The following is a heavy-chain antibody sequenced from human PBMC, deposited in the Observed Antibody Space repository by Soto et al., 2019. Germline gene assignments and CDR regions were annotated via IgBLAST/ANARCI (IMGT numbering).Heavy chain of an antibody. Sequence: EASVKVSCKASRYTFTNFGISLFRQAPGQGLEWMGWVTTDKGKTTYAQKFQGRVTMTTDTSTSTAYMELRSLRSDDTAVYYCATRSPAFEYWGQGTLVTVSS. J-gene: IGHJ4*02. CDR2: VTTDKGKT. CDR1: RYTFTNFG. CDR3: ATRSPAFEY. V-gene: IGHV1-18*01.